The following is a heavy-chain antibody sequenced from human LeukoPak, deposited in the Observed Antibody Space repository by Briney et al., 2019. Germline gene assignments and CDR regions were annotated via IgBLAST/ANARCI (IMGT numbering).Heavy chain of an antibody. CDR1: AFSLSTSGMC. J-gene: IGHJ4*02. D-gene: IGHD3-22*01. V-gene: IGHV2-70*11. Sequence: SGPTLVNPTQTLTLTCTFSAFSLSTSGMCVSWIRQPPGKALEWLARIDWDDDKYYSTSLKTRLTISKDTSKNQVVLTMTNMDPVDTATYYCARTTYYYDSSGYFFIDYWGQGTLVTVPS. CDR3: ARTTYYYDSSGYFFIDY. CDR2: IDWDDDK.